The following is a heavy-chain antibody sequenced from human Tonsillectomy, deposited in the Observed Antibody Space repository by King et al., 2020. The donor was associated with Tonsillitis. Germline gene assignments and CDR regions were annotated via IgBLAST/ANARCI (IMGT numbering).Heavy chain of an antibody. J-gene: IGHJ3*02. V-gene: IGHV3-7*03. CDR3: ARDLSPVLGSRWYDALDS. CDR1: GLIFRNYW. Sequence: VQLVESGGGLVQPGGSLRLSCAASGLIFRNYWMTWVRQAPGKGLEWVANIKEDGSETQYADSLKGRFIISRDNAKNSLYLNMNSLRAEDTAVYYCARDLSPVLGSRWYDALDSWGQGTTVTVSS. D-gene: IGHD6-13*01. CDR2: IKEDGSET.